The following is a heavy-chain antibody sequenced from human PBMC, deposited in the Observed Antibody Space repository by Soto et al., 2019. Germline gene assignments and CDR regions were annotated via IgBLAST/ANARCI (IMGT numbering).Heavy chain of an antibody. CDR2: IIPILGIA. Sequence: QVQLVQSGAEVKKPGSSVKVSCKASGGTFSSYTISWVRQAPGQGLEWMGRIIPILGIANYAQKFQGRVTITADKSTSTAYMELSSLRSEDTAVYYCASDYGDYEGWFDPWGQGTLVTVSS. J-gene: IGHJ5*02. V-gene: IGHV1-69*02. CDR3: ASDYGDYEGWFDP. D-gene: IGHD4-17*01. CDR1: GGTFSSYT.